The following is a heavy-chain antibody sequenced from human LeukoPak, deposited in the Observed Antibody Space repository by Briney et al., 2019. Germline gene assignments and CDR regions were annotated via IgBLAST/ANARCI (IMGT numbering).Heavy chain of an antibody. J-gene: IGHJ3*02. Sequence: GGSLRLSCAASGFTFSSYAMSWVRQAPGKGLEWVSSISSSSSYIYYADSVKGRFTISRDNAKNSLYLQMNSLRAEDTAVYYCARVAQQLVNAFDIWGQGTMVTVSS. CDR3: ARVAQQLVNAFDI. CDR2: ISSSSSYI. CDR1: GFTFSSYA. D-gene: IGHD6-13*01. V-gene: IGHV3-21*01.